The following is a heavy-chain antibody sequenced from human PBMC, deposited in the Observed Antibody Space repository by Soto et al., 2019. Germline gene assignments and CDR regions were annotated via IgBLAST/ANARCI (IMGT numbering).Heavy chain of an antibody. D-gene: IGHD5-12*01. CDR1: GGSISSGDYY. Sequence: SETLSLTCTVSGGSISSGDYYWIWIRQPPWKGLEWIGYIYYSGSTYYNPSLKSRVTISVDTSKNQFSLKLSSVTAADTAVYYCAREGVSGYELYYGMDVWGQGTTVTVSS. J-gene: IGHJ6*02. CDR3: AREGVSGYELYYGMDV. V-gene: IGHV4-30-4*01. CDR2: IYYSGST.